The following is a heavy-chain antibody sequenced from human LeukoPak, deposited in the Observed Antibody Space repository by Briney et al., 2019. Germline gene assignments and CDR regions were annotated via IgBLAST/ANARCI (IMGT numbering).Heavy chain of an antibody. Sequence: GGSLRLSCAASGFIFSNYWMHWVRQASGKGLVWVSRINSDVSTTTYVDSVKGRFTISRDNAKNTLYLQMNSLRADDTAVYYCASSLVGALDPNYMDVWGKGTTVTVSS. V-gene: IGHV3-74*03. J-gene: IGHJ6*03. CDR1: GFIFSNYW. CDR2: INSDVSTT. D-gene: IGHD3-9*01. CDR3: ASSLVGALDPNYMDV.